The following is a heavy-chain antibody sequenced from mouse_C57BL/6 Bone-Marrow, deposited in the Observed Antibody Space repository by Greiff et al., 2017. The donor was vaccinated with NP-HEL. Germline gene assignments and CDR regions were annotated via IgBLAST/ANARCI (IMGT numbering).Heavy chain of an antibody. CDR2: ISSGSSTI. D-gene: IGHD1-1*01. J-gene: IGHJ4*01. CDR3: ARVYGSSPFYAMDY. Sequence: EVKLMESGGGLVKPGGSLKLSCAASGFTFSDYGMHWVRQAPEKGLGGFAYISSGSSTIYYADTVKGRFTISRDNAKNTLFLQMTSLRSEDTAMYYCARVYGSSPFYAMDYWGQGTSVTVSS. CDR1: GFTFSDYG. V-gene: IGHV5-17*01.